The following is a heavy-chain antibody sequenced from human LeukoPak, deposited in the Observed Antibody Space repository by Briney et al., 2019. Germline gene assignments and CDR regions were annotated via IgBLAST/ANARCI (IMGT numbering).Heavy chain of an antibody. CDR1: GFTFSSYD. CDR2: MGTAGDT. V-gene: IGHV3-13*01. CDR3: ARGIGGSYPGDY. J-gene: IGHJ4*02. Sequence: PGGSLRLSCAASGFTFSSYDMHWVRQATGKGLEWVSAMGTAGDTYYPGSVKGRFTISRENAKNSLYLQMNSLRAGDTAVYYCARGIGGSYPGDYWGQGTLVTVSS. D-gene: IGHD1-26*01.